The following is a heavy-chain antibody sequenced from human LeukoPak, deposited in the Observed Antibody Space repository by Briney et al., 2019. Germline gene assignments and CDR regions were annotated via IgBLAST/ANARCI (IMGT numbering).Heavy chain of an antibody. Sequence: GGSLRLSCAASGFTFNNYAMTWVRQAPGKGLEWVSSISGSGGSTYDADSVKGRFTISRDNSKNTLYLQMKSLRDEDTAVYYCATHFTPTAFGFEYWGQGTLVTVSS. D-gene: IGHD4-17*01. CDR3: ATHFTPTAFGFEY. V-gene: IGHV3-23*01. CDR1: GFTFNNYA. J-gene: IGHJ4*02. CDR2: ISGSGGST.